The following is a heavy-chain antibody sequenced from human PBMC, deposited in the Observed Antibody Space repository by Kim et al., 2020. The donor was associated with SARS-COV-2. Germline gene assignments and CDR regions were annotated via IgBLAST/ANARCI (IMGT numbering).Heavy chain of an antibody. V-gene: IGHV1-46*01. Sequence: ASVKVSCKASGYTFTSNHMHWVRQAPGQGLEWMGFLTPNSGYTSYAERFQGRATMTRDTSTSTVYMELTSLTFEDTAVYHCARDLSDNWSFDYWGQGTLVTVSS. J-gene: IGHJ4*02. CDR1: GYTFTSNH. D-gene: IGHD1-20*01. CDR3: ARDLSDNWSFDY. CDR2: LTPNSGYT.